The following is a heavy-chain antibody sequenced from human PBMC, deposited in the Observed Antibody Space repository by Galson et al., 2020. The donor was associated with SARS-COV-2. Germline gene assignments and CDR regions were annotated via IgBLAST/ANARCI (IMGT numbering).Heavy chain of an antibody. CDR1: GFTFSSYG. D-gene: IGHD5-18*01. J-gene: IGHJ6*02. V-gene: IGHV3-33*01. Sequence: GESLKISCAASGFTFSSYGMHWVRQAPGKGLEWVAVIWYDGSNKYYADSVKGRFTISRDNSKNTLYLQMNSLRAEDTAVYYCARDGGYRYGMDVWGQGTTVTVSS. CDR2: IWYDGSNK. CDR3: ARDGGYRYGMDV.